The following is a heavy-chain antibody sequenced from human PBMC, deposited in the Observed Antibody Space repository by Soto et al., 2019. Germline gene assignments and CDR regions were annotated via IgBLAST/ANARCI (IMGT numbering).Heavy chain of an antibody. V-gene: IGHV1-3*01. D-gene: IGHD3-3*01. J-gene: IGHJ6*02. Sequence: VKVSCKASGYTFTSYAMHWVRQAPGQRLEWMGWINAGNGNTKYSQKFQGRVTITRDTSASTAYMELSSLRSEDTAVYYCARSLDVLRFLEWSYYGMDVWGQGTTVTVSS. CDR3: ARSLDVLRFLEWSYYGMDV. CDR1: GYTFTSYA. CDR2: INAGNGNT.